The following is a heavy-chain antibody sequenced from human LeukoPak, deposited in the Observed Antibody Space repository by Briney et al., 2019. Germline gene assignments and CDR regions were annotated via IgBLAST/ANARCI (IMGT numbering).Heavy chain of an antibody. J-gene: IGHJ5*02. D-gene: IGHD2-2*02. CDR1: GFTFSSYG. V-gene: IGHV3-33*01. CDR2: IWYDGSNK. CDR3: AREAIVVVPAAINWFDP. Sequence: PGGSLRLSCAASGFTFSSYGMHWVRQAPGKGLEWVAVIWYDGSNKYYADSVKGRFTISRDNSKNTLYLQMNSLRAEDTALYYCAREAIVVVPAAINWFDPWGQGTLVTVSS.